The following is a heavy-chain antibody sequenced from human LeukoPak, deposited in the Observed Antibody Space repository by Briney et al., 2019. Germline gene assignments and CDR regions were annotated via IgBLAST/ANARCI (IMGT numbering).Heavy chain of an antibody. J-gene: IGHJ4*02. Sequence: SETLSLTCTVFGYSISSGYYWGWIRQPPGKGLEWIGSIYYSGSTYYNPSLKSRVTISVDTSKNQFSLKLSSVTAADTAVYYCATDPRIAVAGTHTFDYWGQGTLVTVSS. D-gene: IGHD6-19*01. CDR3: ATDPRIAVAGTHTFDY. V-gene: IGHV4-38-2*02. CDR1: GYSISSGYY. CDR2: IYYSGST.